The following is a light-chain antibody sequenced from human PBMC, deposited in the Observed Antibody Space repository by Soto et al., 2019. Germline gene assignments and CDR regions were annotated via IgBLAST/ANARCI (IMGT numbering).Light chain of an antibody. CDR1: QSISSY. J-gene: IGKJ5*01. Sequence: DIQLTQSPSFLSASVGDRVTITCRARQSISSYLAWYQQKPGKAPKLLIYAASTLQSGVPSRFSGSGSGTEFTLTISSLQPEDFATYYCQQLNNYPITCGQGTRLEIK. CDR3: QQLNNYPIT. V-gene: IGKV1-9*01. CDR2: AAS.